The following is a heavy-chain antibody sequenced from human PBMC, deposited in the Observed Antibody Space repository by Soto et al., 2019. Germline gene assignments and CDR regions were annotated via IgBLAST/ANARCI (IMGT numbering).Heavy chain of an antibody. D-gene: IGHD2-2*01. V-gene: IGHV4-30-4*01. CDR1: GGSISSGDYY. Sequence: PSATLSLTCTVSGGSISSGDYYWSWIRQPPGKGLEWIGYIYYSGSTYYNPSLKSRVTISVDTSKNQFSLNLSSVTAADTAVYYCVRYCSTTKCPFDYWGQGTLVTVSS. CDR2: IYYSGST. CDR3: VRYCSTTKCPFDY. J-gene: IGHJ4*02.